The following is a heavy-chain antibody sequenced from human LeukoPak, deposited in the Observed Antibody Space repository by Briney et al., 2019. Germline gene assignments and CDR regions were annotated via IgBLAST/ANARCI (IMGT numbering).Heavy chain of an antibody. J-gene: IGHJ4*02. CDR3: ARGSSGTYFQFIDY. D-gene: IGHD1-26*01. V-gene: IGHV3-74*01. Sequence: PGGSLRLSCAASGFTFSSYWMHWVRQAPGKGLVWVSRINSDGSSTSYADSVKGRFTISRDNAKNTVYLQMNSLRAEDTAVYYCARGSSGTYFQFIDYWGQGTLVTVSS. CDR1: GFTFSSYW. CDR2: INSDGSST.